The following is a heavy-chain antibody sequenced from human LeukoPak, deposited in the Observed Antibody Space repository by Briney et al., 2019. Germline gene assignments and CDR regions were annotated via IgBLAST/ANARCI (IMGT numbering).Heavy chain of an antibody. D-gene: IGHD3-3*01. V-gene: IGHV4-4*07. J-gene: IGHJ3*02. CDR2: IYTSGST. Sequence: SETLSLTCTVSGGSISSYYWSWIRQPAGKGLEWIGRIYTSGSTNYNPSLKSRATMSVDTSKNQFSLKLSSVTAADTAVYYCERVLSITIFGVVTEQDAFDIWGQGTMVTVSS. CDR3: ERVLSITIFGVVTEQDAFDI. CDR1: GGSISSYY.